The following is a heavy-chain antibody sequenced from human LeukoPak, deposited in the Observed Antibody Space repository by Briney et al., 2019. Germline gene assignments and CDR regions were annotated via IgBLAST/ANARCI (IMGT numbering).Heavy chain of an antibody. D-gene: IGHD3-3*01. Sequence: PSETLSLTCTVSGGSISSYYWSWIRQPPGKGLEWIGHILYSENTNFNPSLKSRVTISVDTSKNQLSLKLSSVTAADTAVYYCVLGPIFGVVQNWFDPWGQGTLVTVSS. CDR2: ILYSENT. V-gene: IGHV4-59*08. CDR1: GGSISSYY. CDR3: VLGPIFGVVQNWFDP. J-gene: IGHJ5*02.